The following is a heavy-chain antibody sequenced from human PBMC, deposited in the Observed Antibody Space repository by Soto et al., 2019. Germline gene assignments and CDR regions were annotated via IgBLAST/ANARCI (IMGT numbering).Heavy chain of an antibody. CDR1: GGSISSYY. J-gene: IGHJ6*02. D-gene: IGHD2-2*01. CDR2: IYYSGST. V-gene: IGHV4-59*01. Sequence: PSETLSLTCTVSGGSISSYYWSWIRQPPGKGLEWIGYIYYSGSTNYNPSLKSRVTISVDTSKNQFSLKLSSVTAADTAVYYCARYFPARVPAAETIYYYYGMDVWGQGTTVTVS. CDR3: ARYFPARVPAAETIYYYYGMDV.